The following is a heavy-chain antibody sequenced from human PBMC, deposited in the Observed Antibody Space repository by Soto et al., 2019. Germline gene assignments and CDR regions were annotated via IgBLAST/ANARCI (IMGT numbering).Heavy chain of an antibody. Sequence: QVQLQESGPGLVKPSGTLSLTCAVSGDSMSNTNWWSWVRQPPGKGLEWIGEIYHSGSTNYNPSLNRRVTISVDKSKNQFSLNLTSVTAADTAVYYCAKRSLRRLRFLEPHWGQGTLVTVSS. J-gene: IGHJ4*02. V-gene: IGHV4-4*02. CDR1: GDSMSNTNW. CDR3: AKRSLRRLRFLEPH. CDR2: IYHSGST. D-gene: IGHD3-3*01.